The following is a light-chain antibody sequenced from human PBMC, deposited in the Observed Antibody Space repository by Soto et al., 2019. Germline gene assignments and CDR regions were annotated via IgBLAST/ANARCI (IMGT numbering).Light chain of an antibody. CDR1: QSFSATY. V-gene: IGKV3-20*01. CDR3: QQYGSSRP. CDR2: GAS. Sequence: IVLTQSPGTLSLSPGERATLSCRASQSFSATYLAWYQQKPGQAPRLLIYGASSRATGIPDRFSGSGSGTDFTLTISRLEPADFAVYYCQQYGSSRPFGQGTKVAIK. J-gene: IGKJ1*01.